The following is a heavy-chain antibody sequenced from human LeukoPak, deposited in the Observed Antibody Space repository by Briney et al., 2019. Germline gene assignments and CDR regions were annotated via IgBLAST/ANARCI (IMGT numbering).Heavy chain of an antibody. J-gene: IGHJ4*02. V-gene: IGHV3-21*01. CDR1: GFTFSSYS. CDR3: ARDHYGDYSSPFDY. D-gene: IGHD4-17*01. CDR2: ISSSSSYI. Sequence: GGSLRLSCAASGFTFSSYSMNWGRQAPGKGLEWVSSISSSSSYIYYADSVKGRFTISRDNAKNSLYLQMDSLRAEDTAVYYCARDHYGDYSSPFDYWGQGTLVTVSS.